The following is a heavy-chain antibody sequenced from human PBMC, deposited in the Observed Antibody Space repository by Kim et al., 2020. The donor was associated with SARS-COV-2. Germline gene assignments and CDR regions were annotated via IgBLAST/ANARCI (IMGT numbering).Heavy chain of an antibody. D-gene: IGHD6-6*01. CDR3: AKGSN. V-gene: IGHV4-39*01. J-gene: IGHJ1*01. CDR2: IYYSGTT. Sequence: SETLSLTCTVSGDSISGSSYYWGWIRQPPGKGLEWIGNIYYSGTTNYNPSLKSRVTISIDTSKNQFSLKLSSVTAADTAVYYCAKGSNWGQGTLVTVSS. CDR1: GDSISGSSYY.